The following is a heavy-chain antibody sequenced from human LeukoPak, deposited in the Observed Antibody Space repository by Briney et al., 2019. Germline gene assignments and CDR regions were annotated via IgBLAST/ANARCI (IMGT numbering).Heavy chain of an antibody. Sequence: GGSLTPSCAASGFTFSSYWMHWVRQAPGKGLVWVSRSNKDVSRRNCADSVKGRFTISRDKAKNTLSLQMNSLRAEDTAVYFCASGGYNGFDYWGQGTLVTVSS. CDR1: GFTFSSYW. CDR3: ASGGYNGFDY. D-gene: IGHD5-24*01. CDR2: SNKDVSRR. V-gene: IGHV3-74*01. J-gene: IGHJ4*02.